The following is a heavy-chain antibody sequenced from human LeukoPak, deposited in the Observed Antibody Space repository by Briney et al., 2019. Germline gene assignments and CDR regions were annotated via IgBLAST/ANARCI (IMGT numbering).Heavy chain of an antibody. D-gene: IGHD3-3*01. CDR1: GGSISSGSYY. Sequence: SETLSLTCTVSGGSISSGSYYWSWIRQPAGKGLEWIGRIYTSGSTNDNPSLKSRVTISVDTSKNQFSLKLSSVTAADMAVYYCARDKYDFWSGIYYYYYYMDVWGKGTTVTVSS. CDR2: IYTSGST. J-gene: IGHJ6*03. V-gene: IGHV4-61*02. CDR3: ARDKYDFWSGIYYYYYYMDV.